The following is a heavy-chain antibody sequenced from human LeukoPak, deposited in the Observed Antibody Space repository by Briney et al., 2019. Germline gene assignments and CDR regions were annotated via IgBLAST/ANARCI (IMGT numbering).Heavy chain of an antibody. V-gene: IGHV3-23*01. D-gene: IGHD2-2*01. J-gene: IGHJ4*02. CDR3: AKGSEYQLPQTYFDY. Sequence: GGSLRLSCAASGFTFSSYGMSWVRQAPGKGLECISGFSGSGGSTYYADSVKGRFTISRDNSKNTLYLQMNSLRAEDTAIYSCAKGSEYQLPQTYFDYWGQGTLVTVSS. CDR1: GFTFSSYG. CDR2: FSGSGGST.